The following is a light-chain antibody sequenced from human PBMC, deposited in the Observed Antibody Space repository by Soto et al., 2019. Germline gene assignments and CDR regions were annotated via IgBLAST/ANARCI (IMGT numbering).Light chain of an antibody. CDR3: QQYSTFSRT. V-gene: IGKV1-8*01. Sequence: AIRMTQSPSSLSAATGDGVTITCRASQGISSYLAWYQQKPGKAPKLLIYKASTLKSGVPSRFSGSGSGTEFTLTISSLQPDDFATYYCQQYSTFSRTLGQGTKVDIK. CDR1: QGISSY. CDR2: KAS. J-gene: IGKJ1*01.